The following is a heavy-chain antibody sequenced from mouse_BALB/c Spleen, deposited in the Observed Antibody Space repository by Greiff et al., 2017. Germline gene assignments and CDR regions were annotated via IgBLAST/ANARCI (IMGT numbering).Heavy chain of an antibody. Sequence: DVQLVESGGGLVQPGGSMKLSCVASGFTFSNYWMNWVRQSPEKGLEWVAEIRLKSNNYASHYSESVKGRFTISRDASKSSVYLQMNNLRAEDTGIYYCSWLTETAYWGQGTLVTVSA. CDR1: GFTFSNYW. J-gene: IGHJ3*01. V-gene: IGHV6-6*02. CDR3: SWLTETAY. CDR2: IRLKSNNYAS.